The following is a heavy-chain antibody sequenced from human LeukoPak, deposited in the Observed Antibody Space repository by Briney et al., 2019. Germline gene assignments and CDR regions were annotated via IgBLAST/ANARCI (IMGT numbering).Heavy chain of an antibody. V-gene: IGHV4-34*01. CDR1: GGSFSGYY. CDR3: ARHPHIVATGPWFDY. Sequence: SETLSLTCAVYGGSFSGYYWSWIRQPPGKGLEWIGEINHSGSTNYNPSLKSRVTISVDTSKNQFSLKLSSVTAADTAVYYCARHPHIVATGPWFDYWGQGTLVTVSS. CDR2: INHSGST. J-gene: IGHJ4*02. D-gene: IGHD5-12*01.